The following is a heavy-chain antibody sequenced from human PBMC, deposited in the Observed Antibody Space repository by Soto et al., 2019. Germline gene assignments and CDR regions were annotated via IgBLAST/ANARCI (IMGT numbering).Heavy chain of an antibody. V-gene: IGHV4-34*01. D-gene: IGHD6-6*01. CDR2: INHSGST. J-gene: IGHJ5*02. Sequence: QVQLQQWGAGLLKPSETLSLTCAVYGGSFSGYYWSWIRHHPGKGLEWIGEINHSGSTNYNPSLKSRVTISVETAKNQCSLKLRSVTAADTAVYYCARGLEYSSSKWVWFDPWGQGTLVTVSS. CDR1: GGSFSGYY. CDR3: ARGLEYSSSKWVWFDP.